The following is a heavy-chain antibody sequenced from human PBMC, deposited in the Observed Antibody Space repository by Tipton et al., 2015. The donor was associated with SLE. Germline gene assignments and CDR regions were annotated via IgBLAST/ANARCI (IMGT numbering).Heavy chain of an antibody. CDR2: IYYSGST. Sequence: TLSLTCTVSGGSISSYFWSWIRQPPGKGLEWIGFIYYSGSTNYNPSLKSRVTISVDTAKNQFSLKLSYVTAADTAVYYCARGGSSTSAARYMDVWGKGTTVTVSS. J-gene: IGHJ6*03. CDR3: ARGGSSTSAARYMDV. V-gene: IGHV4-59*01. D-gene: IGHD2-2*01. CDR1: GGSISSYF.